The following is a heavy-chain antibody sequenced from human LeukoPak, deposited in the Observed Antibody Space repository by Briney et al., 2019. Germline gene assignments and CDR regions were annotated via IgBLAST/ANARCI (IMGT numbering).Heavy chain of an antibody. V-gene: IGHV1-18*01. J-gene: IGHJ3*02. CDR3: ARGRQWLVLRDAFDI. D-gene: IGHD6-19*01. Sequence: GASVNVSCKPSGYTFTSYGLSCVRQAPGPGHEWRGWISAYNGNTNYAQKLQGRGTMTTDTSTSTGYRELRSLRSDDTAVYYCARGRQWLVLRDAFDIWGEGTMVTVSS. CDR2: ISAYNGNT. CDR1: GYTFTSYG.